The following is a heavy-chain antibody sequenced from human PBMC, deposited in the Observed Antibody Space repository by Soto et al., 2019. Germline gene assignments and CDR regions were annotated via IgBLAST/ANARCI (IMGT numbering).Heavy chain of an antibody. CDR3: AIDSSNSWYSPMDP. J-gene: IGHJ5*02. Sequence: NPSETLSLTCTVSGGSVNNYYWSWVRQPPGKGLEWIGYIYYTGRTNYNPSLESRVTVSVDTSKNQLSLKLRSVTAPDTAVYYCAIDSSNSWYSPMDPWGQGILVTVSS. CDR2: IYYTGRT. CDR1: GGSVNNYY. D-gene: IGHD6-13*01. V-gene: IGHV4-59*02.